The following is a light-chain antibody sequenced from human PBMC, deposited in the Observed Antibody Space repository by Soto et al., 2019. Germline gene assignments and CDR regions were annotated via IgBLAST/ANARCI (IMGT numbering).Light chain of an antibody. CDR1: QNVSHW. J-gene: IGKJ1*01. Sequence: DIHMTQSPATLSASVGDRVTITCRASQNVSHWLAWYQQKPGAAPHLLIYKVSNLESGVPSRFSGSGSGADFTLTINGLQPDDFATYYCQQYNRGVTFGPGTKVEIK. CDR3: QQYNRGVT. CDR2: KVS. V-gene: IGKV1-5*03.